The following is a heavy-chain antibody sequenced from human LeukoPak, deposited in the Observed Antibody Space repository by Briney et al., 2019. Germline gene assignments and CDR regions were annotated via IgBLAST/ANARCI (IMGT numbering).Heavy chain of an antibody. Sequence: GGSLRLSCVASGFAVSGNYMSWVRQAPGKGLECVSVIYSGGSTYYADSVKGRFTISRDNSKNTLYLQMNSLRAEDTAVYYCARDTGGTIFSIQNWGQGTLVTVSS. CDR2: IYSGGST. CDR1: GFAVSGNY. D-gene: IGHD3-9*01. J-gene: IGHJ1*01. CDR3: ARDTGGTIFSIQN. V-gene: IGHV3-66*01.